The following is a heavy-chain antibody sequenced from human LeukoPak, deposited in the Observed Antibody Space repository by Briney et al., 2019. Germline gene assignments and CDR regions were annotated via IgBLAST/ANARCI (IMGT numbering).Heavy chain of an antibody. CDR2: INPSGGST. J-gene: IGHJ2*01. CDR1: GYTFTSYY. D-gene: IGHD6-13*01. V-gene: IGHV1-46*01. CDR3: ARDRSTAAAGRSWYFDL. Sequence: RASVKVSCKASGYTFTSYYMHWVRQAPGQGLEWMGIINPSGGSTIYAHKFQGRVTMTRDMSTTTVYMELNSLRSEDTALYYCARDRSTAAAGRSWYFDLWGRGTLVTVPS.